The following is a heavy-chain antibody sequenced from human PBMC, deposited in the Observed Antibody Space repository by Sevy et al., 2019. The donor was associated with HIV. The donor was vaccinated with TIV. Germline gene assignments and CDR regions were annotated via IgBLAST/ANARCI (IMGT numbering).Heavy chain of an antibody. D-gene: IGHD5-18*01. CDR3: MGRNSYGDAFNI. J-gene: IGHJ3*02. Sequence: GGSLRLSCVVSGFSVRDNYVSWVRQVAGRGLEWVSIIYSAGATYYIDSVKGRLTISRHISENTVYLQMNSLRTEDTALYYYMGRNSYGDAFNIWGQGTKVTVSS. CDR1: GFSVRDNY. V-gene: IGHV3-53*04. CDR2: IYSAGAT.